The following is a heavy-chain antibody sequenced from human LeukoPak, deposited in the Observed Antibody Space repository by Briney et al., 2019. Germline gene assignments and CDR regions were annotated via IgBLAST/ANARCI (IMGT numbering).Heavy chain of an antibody. CDR1: GFTFSSYA. CDR3: ARVGRNYFDY. V-gene: IGHV3-23*01. Sequence: GGSLRLSCAASGFTFSSYAMSWVRLAPGKGLEWVSAISGSAYTTYYADSVKGRFTISRDNSKNTLYLQMNSLRAEDTAVYYCARVGRNYFDYWGQGTLVTVSS. J-gene: IGHJ4*02. CDR2: ISGSAYTT. D-gene: IGHD3-10*01.